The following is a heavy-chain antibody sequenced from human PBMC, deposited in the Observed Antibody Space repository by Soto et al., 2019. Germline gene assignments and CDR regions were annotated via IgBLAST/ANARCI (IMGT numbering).Heavy chain of an antibody. Sequence: GASVKVSWKVSGYTLTELSMHWVRQAPGKGLEWMGGFDPEDGETIYAQKFQGRVTMTEDTSTDTAYMELSSLRSEDTAVYYCASGLYYYDSSGNFDYWGQRTLVTVSS. CDR1: GYTLTELS. D-gene: IGHD3-22*01. V-gene: IGHV1-24*01. CDR2: FDPEDGET. CDR3: ASGLYYYDSSGNFDY. J-gene: IGHJ4*02.